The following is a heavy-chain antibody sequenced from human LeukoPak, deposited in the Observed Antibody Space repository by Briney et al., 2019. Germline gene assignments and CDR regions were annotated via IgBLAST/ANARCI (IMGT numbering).Heavy chain of an antibody. J-gene: IGHJ1*01. CDR1: GFTFNSYW. Sequence: GGSLRLSCAASGFTFNSYWMSWVRQAPGKGLEWVANIKQDGSEKYNVDSVKGRFTISRDNAKNSLYLQMNSLRAEDTAVYYCARDPHTSSWPEYFQHWGQGTLLTVSS. CDR3: ARDPHTSSWPEYFQH. V-gene: IGHV3-7*04. D-gene: IGHD6-13*01. CDR2: IKQDGSEK.